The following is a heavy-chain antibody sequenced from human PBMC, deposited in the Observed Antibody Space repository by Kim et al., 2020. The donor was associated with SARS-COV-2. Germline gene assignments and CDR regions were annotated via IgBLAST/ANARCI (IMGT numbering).Heavy chain of an antibody. J-gene: IGHJ2*01. V-gene: IGHV5-51*07. CDR1: GYSFTNYW. CDR2: IYPGDSHT. CDR3: ARLEHYDILSGQTWYFDL. D-gene: IGHD3-9*01. Sequence: GESLKISCKGSGYSFTNYWIGWVHQMPGKGLEWMGIIYPGDSHTRYSPSFQGQVTISADKSISTAYLQWSSLKASDTAMYYCARLEHYDILSGQTWYFDLWGRGTLVTVSS.